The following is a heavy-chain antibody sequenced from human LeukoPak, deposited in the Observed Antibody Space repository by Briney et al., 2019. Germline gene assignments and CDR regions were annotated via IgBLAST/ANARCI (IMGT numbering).Heavy chain of an antibody. J-gene: IGHJ4*02. CDR1: GGSISSGNYY. Sequence: PSETLSLTCTVSGGSISSGNYYWSWIRQPAGKGLERIGRIYASGSTNYNPSLKSRVTISVDTSKNQFSLKLSSVTAADTAVYYCAVYYYDSRGYLFDYWGQGTLVTVSS. D-gene: IGHD3-22*01. CDR2: IYASGST. CDR3: AVYYYDSRGYLFDY. V-gene: IGHV4-61*02.